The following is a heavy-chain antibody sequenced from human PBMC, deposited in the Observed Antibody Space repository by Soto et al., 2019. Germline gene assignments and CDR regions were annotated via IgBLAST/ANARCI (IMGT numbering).Heavy chain of an antibody. V-gene: IGHV1-46*01. D-gene: IGHD6-6*01. CDR2: INPSGGST. Sequence: QVQLVQSGAEVKKPGASVKVSCKASGYTFTRYYMHWVRQAPGQGLEWMGIINPSGGSTSYAQKFQGRVTMTRDTSTSTVYMELSSLRSEDTAVYYCARVNEYSSSGYYYGMDVWGQGTTVTVSS. CDR3: ARVNEYSSSGYYYGMDV. CDR1: GYTFTRYY. J-gene: IGHJ6*02.